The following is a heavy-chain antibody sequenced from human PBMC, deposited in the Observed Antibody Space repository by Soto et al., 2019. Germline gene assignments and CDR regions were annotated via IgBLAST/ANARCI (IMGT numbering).Heavy chain of an antibody. CDR1: GFSLTTGKMV. V-gene: IGHV2-26*01. D-gene: IGHD4-17*01. CDR2: IFSDNER. CDR3: ARMNVDSYQFYYAMDV. Sequence: GPTLVNPTETLTLTCTVSGFSLTTGKMVVSWIRQPPGKALEWLAHIFSDNERSYSTSLQGRLTISKDTSGSQVVLSMTNVDPVDTATYYCARMNVDSYQFYYAMDVWGQGTTVTVSS. J-gene: IGHJ6*02.